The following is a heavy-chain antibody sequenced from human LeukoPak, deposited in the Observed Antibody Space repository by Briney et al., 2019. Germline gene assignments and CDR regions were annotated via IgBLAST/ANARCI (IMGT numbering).Heavy chain of an antibody. CDR1: GGSTSSYY. V-gene: IGHV4-59*01. Sequence: SETLSLTCTVSGGSTSSYYWSWVRQPPGKGLEWIGYIYYSGSTNYNPSLKSRVTISVDTSKNQFSLKLSSVTAADTAVYYCAREKTTVTNAYNWFDPWGQGTLVTVSS. CDR2: IYYSGST. CDR3: AREKTTVTNAYNWFDP. J-gene: IGHJ5*02. D-gene: IGHD4-11*01.